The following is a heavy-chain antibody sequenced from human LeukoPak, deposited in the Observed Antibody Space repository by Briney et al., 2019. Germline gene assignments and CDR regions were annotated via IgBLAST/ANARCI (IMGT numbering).Heavy chain of an antibody. V-gene: IGHV1-46*01. Sequence: ASVRVPCKASGYTFTSNYIHWVRQAPGQGLGWMGTINLSGGSTTFAQKFQGRVTMTRDTSTSTLYMELSSLESDDTAVYFCARAVAAGRRFDYWGQGTLAIVSS. CDR1: GYTFTSNY. CDR3: ARAVAAGRRFDY. CDR2: INLSGGST. D-gene: IGHD6-13*01. J-gene: IGHJ4*02.